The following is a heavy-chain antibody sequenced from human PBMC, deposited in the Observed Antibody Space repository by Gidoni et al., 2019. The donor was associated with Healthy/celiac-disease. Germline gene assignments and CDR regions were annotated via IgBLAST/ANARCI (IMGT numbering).Heavy chain of an antibody. CDR2: INHSGST. CDR1: GGSFSGYY. CDR3: ARVPRGSGWFSVLSVFDY. D-gene: IGHD6-19*01. J-gene: IGHJ4*02. V-gene: IGHV4-34*01. Sequence: QVQLQQWGAGLLKPSETLSLTCAVYGGSFSGYYWSWIRQLPGKGLEWIGEINHSGSTNYNPSLKSRVTISVDTSKNQFSLKLSSVTAADTAVYYCARVPRGSGWFSVLSVFDYWGQGTLVTVSS.